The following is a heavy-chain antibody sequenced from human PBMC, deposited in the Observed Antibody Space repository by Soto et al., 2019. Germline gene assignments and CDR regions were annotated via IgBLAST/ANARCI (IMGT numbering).Heavy chain of an antibody. CDR2: IYWNDDK. CDR3: ARSSSGPRGGVPFDY. V-gene: IGHV2-5*01. J-gene: IGHJ4*02. D-gene: IGHD3-10*01. Sequence: SGPTLVNSTQTLTLTCTFSGFSLSTSGVGVGWIRQPPGKALEWLALIYWNDDKRYSPSLKSRLTITKDTSKNQVVLTMTNMDPVDTATYYCARSSSGPRGGVPFDYWGQGTLVTVSS. CDR1: GFSLSTSGVG.